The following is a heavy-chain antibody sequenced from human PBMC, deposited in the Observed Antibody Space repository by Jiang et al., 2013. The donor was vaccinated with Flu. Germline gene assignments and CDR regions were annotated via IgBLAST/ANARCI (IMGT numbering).Heavy chain of an antibody. D-gene: IGHD6-19*01. CDR2: IHHSGST. V-gene: IGHV4-38-2*01. CDR1: DFSISSGYY. CDR3: AKSSQWQYQTGWFDP. J-gene: IGHJ5*02. Sequence: PGLVKPSETLSLTCAISDFSISSGYYWGWIRQPPGKGLEWIGNIHHSGSTFYNPSLNSRVTISVDTSKNQFSLRLRSVTAADTAMYFCAKSSQWQYQTGWFDPWGQGTLVTVSS.